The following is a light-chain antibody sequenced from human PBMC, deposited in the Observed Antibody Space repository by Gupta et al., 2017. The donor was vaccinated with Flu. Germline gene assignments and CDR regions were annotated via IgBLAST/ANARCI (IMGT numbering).Light chain of an antibody. CDR2: LGS. V-gene: IGKV2-28*01. Sequence: TVMTQSPLSLSVNPGEPASISCRSSQSLLHTNGYNYLDWYLQKPGQSPQLLIYLGSNRASGVPDRFSGSGSGTTFTLKISRVEAEDVGIYYCMQALHTPPTFGQGTKLEVK. CDR3: MQALHTPPT. J-gene: IGKJ1*01. CDR1: QSLLHTNGYNY.